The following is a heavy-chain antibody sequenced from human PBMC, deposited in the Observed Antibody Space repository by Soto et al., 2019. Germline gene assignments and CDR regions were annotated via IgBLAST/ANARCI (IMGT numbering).Heavy chain of an antibody. Sequence: PVGSLRLSCSASGFTFSSYAMHWVRQAPGKGLEYVSAISSNGGSTYYADSVKGRFTISRDNSKNTLYLQMSSLRAEDTAVYYCVKTTYAVAAPSYYFDYWGQGTLVTVSS. CDR1: GFTFSSYA. V-gene: IGHV3-64D*06. CDR2: ISSNGGST. CDR3: VKTTYAVAAPSYYFDY. J-gene: IGHJ4*02. D-gene: IGHD6-19*01.